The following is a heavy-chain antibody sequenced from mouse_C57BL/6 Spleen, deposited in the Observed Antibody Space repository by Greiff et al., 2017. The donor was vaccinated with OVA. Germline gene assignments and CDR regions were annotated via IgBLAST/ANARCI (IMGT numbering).Heavy chain of an antibody. V-gene: IGHV5-4*01. D-gene: IGHD2-4*01. J-gene: IGHJ3*01. CDR3: ARDRDYEGWFAY. Sequence: EVHLVESGGGLVKPGGSLKLSCAASGFTFSSYAMSWVRQTPEKRLEWVATISDGGSYTYYPDNVKGRFTISRDNAKNNLYLQMSHLKSEDTAIDYCARDRDYEGWFAYWGQGTLVTVSA. CDR2: ISDGGSYT. CDR1: GFTFSSYA.